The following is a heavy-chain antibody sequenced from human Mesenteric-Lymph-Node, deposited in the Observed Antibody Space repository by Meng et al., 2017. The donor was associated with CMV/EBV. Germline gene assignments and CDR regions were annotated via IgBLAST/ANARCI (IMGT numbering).Heavy chain of an antibody. CDR1: GFTFSDYY. D-gene: IGHD6-13*01. J-gene: IGHJ6*02. V-gene: IGHV3-11*04. CDR3: ARAQGEPAAAGTIYYYYGMDV. CDR2: ISSSGSTI. Sequence: GESLKISCAASGFTFSDYYMSWIRQAPGKGLEWVSYISSSGSTIYYADSVKGRFTISRDNAKNSLYLQMNSLRAEDTAVYYCARAQGEPAAAGTIYYYYGMDVWGQGTTVTVSS.